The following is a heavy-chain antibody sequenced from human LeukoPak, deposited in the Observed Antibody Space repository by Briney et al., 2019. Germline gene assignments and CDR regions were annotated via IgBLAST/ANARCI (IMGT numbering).Heavy chain of an antibody. CDR2: INPSGGST. J-gene: IGHJ4*02. D-gene: IGHD3-3*01. CDR1: GYTFTSYY. V-gene: IGHV1-46*01. Sequence: ASVKVSCKASGYTFTSYYMHWVRQAPEQGLEWMGIINPSGGSTSYAQKFQGRVTMTKDTSTSTVYMELSSLTSEDTAVYYCARDRDFWSGPIDFWGQGTLVTVSS. CDR3: ARDRDFWSGPIDF.